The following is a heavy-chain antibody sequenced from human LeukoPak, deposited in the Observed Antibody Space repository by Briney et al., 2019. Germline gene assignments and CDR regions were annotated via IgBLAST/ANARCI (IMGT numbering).Heavy chain of an antibody. Sequence: ASVKLSCKAFGYTFTGYWMHWVRHAPGQGPEWMGVISPSGGSTIYAQKFKGRVTLTRDMSTSTDYLELSSLRTEDKAVYYCARDNSVRDEAWWFNPWGQGTLVTVSS. J-gene: IGHJ5*02. CDR2: ISPSGGST. V-gene: IGHV1-46*01. CDR3: ARDNSVRDEAWWFNP. CDR1: GYTFTGYW. D-gene: IGHD5-24*01.